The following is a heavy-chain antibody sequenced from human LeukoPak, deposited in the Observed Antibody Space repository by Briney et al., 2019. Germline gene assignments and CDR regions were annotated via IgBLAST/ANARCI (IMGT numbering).Heavy chain of an antibody. D-gene: IGHD3-10*02. J-gene: IGHJ6*04. V-gene: IGHV3-21*01. CDR1: GFTFSSYS. CDR2: ISSSSSYI. CDR3: AELGITMIGGV. Sequence: GGSLRPSCAASGFTFSSYSMNWVRQAPGKGLEWVSSISSSSSYIYFADSVKGRFTISRDNAKNSVYLQMNSLRAEDTAVYYCAELGITMIGGVWGKGTTVTISS.